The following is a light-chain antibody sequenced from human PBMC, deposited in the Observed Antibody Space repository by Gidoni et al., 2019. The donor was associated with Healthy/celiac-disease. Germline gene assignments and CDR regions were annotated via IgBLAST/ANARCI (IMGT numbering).Light chain of an antibody. CDR1: QSVSSSY. CDR2: GAS. V-gene: IGKV3-20*01. Sequence: DIVLTQSPGTLSLSPGERATLSCRASQSVSSSYLAWYQQKPGQAPRLLIYGASSRATGIPDRFSGSGSGTDFTLTISRLEPEDFAVYYCQQYGSSSLTFXGXTKVEIK. J-gene: IGKJ4*01. CDR3: QQYGSSSLT.